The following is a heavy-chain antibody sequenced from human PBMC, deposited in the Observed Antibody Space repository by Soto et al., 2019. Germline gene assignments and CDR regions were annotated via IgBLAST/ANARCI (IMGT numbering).Heavy chain of an antibody. D-gene: IGHD2-2*01. V-gene: IGHV1-46*01. CDR2: INPSGGST. Sequence: ASVKVSCKASGYTFTSYYMHWVRRAPGQGLEWMGIINPSGGSTSYAQKFQGRVTMTRDTSTSTVYMELSSLRSEDTAVYYCARDIIVVVPADYYYYGMDVWGQGTTVTVSS. CDR3: ARDIIVVVPADYYYYGMDV. CDR1: GYTFTSYY. J-gene: IGHJ6*02.